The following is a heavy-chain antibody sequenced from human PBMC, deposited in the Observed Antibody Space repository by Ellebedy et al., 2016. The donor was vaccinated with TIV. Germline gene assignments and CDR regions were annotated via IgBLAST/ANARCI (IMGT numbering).Heavy chain of an antibody. CDR3: ARDHPLGIENFDY. CDR2: INSDGSST. Sequence: GESLKISCAASGFTVNNNYMSWVRQAPGKGLVWVSRINSDGSSTSYADSVKGRFTISRDNAKNTLYLQMNSLRAEDTAVYYCARDHPLGIENFDYWGQGTLVTVSS. CDR1: GFTVNNNY. V-gene: IGHV3-74*01. J-gene: IGHJ4*02. D-gene: IGHD7-27*01.